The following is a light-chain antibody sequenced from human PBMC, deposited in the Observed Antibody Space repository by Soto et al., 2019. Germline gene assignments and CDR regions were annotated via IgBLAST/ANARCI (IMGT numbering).Light chain of an antibody. CDR2: DVN. CDR1: SSDIGSYNH. V-gene: IGLV2-14*01. J-gene: IGLJ2*01. Sequence: QSALTQPASVSGSPGQSITISCTGTSSDIGSYNHVSWYQQHPGQGPKLFIYDVNNRPSGISNRFSGSKSGNTASLTISGLQAEDEDYYYCTSYTSSSTVVFGGGTKLTVL. CDR3: TSYTSSSTVV.